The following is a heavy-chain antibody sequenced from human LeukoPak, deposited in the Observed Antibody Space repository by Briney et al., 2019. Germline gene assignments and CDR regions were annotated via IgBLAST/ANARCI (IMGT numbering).Heavy chain of an antibody. D-gene: IGHD6-19*01. Sequence: SQTLSLTCTVSGGSISSGGYYWSWIRQHPGKGLEWIGYIYYSGSTYYNPSLKSRVTISVDTSKSQFSLKLSSVTAADTAVYYCARESGWYFGYYYGMDVWGQGTTVTVSS. CDR3: ARESGWYFGYYYGMDV. CDR2: IYYSGST. J-gene: IGHJ6*02. CDR1: GGSISSGGYY. V-gene: IGHV4-31*03.